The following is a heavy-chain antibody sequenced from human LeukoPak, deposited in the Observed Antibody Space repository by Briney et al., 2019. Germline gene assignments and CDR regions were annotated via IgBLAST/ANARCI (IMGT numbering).Heavy chain of an antibody. CDR2: IRYEGNNR. V-gene: IGHV3-30*02. D-gene: IGHD2-15*01. Sequence: GGSLTLSCAASGFIFSSYAMHWVRQAPGKGLEWVAFIRYEGNNRYYADSVKGRFTISRDNSKNTLYLQMNSLRVEDTALYYCAKDQVVPNYYYMDVWGKGTTVTVSS. CDR1: GFIFSSYA. J-gene: IGHJ6*03. CDR3: AKDQVVPNYYYMDV.